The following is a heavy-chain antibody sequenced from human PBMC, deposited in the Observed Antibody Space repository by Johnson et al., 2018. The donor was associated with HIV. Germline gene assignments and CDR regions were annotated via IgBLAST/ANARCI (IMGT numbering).Heavy chain of an antibody. CDR1: GFTVSTNY. CDR3: ARGIVGATYAFDI. J-gene: IGHJ3*02. V-gene: IGHV3-11*04. Sequence: QVYLVESGGGLVQPGGSLRLSCAASGFTVSTNYMSWIRQAPGKGLEWVSYISSSGSTIYYADSVKGRFTISRDNAKNSLYLQMNSLRAGDTAVYYCARGIVGATYAFDIWGQGTMVTVSS. D-gene: IGHD1-26*01. CDR2: ISSSGSTI.